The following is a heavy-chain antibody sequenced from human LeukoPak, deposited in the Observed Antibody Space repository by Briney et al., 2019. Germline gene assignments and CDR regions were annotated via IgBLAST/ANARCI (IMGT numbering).Heavy chain of an antibody. V-gene: IGHV1-69*04. CDR1: GGTFSSYA. Sequence: GASVKVSCKASGGTFSSYAISWVRQAPGQGLEWMGRIIPILGIANYAQKFQGRVTITADKSTGTAYMELSSLRSEDTAVYYCARDPIVGATRWFDPWGQGTLVTVSS. CDR3: ARDPIVGATRWFDP. D-gene: IGHD1-26*01. J-gene: IGHJ5*02. CDR2: IIPILGIA.